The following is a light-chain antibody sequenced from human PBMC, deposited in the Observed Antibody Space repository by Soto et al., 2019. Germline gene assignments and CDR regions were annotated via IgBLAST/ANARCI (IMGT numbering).Light chain of an antibody. CDR1: QGISSY. CDR2: AAS. V-gene: IGKV1-9*01. CDR3: QQLNSYLPIT. J-gene: IGKJ5*01. Sequence: DIQSTQSPSFLSASVGDRVTITCRASQGISSYLAWYQQKPGKAPKLLIYAASTLQSGVPSRFSGSGSGTEFTLTISSLQPEDFATYYCQQLNSYLPITFGQGTRLEIK.